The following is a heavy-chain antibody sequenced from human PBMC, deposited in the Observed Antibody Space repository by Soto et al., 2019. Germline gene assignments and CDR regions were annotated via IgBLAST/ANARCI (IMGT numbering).Heavy chain of an antibody. CDR1: GYTFTSYD. D-gene: IGHD3-16*01. J-gene: IGHJ6*02. V-gene: IGHV1-8*01. CDR3: ARAWGYYYYYGMDV. CDR2: MNPNSGNT. Sequence: ASVKVSCKASGYTFTSYDINWVRQATGQGLEWMGWMNPNSGNTGYAQKFQGRVTTTRNTSISTAYMELSSLRSEDTAVYYCARAWGYYYYYGMDVWGQGTTVTVSS.